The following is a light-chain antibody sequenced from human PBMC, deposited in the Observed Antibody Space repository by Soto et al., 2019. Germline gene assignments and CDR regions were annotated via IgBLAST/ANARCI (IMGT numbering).Light chain of an antibody. CDR3: QQYYSYPLT. Sequence: AIRMTQSPSSFSASTGDRVTITCRASQGISSYLAWYQQKPGKAPKLLIYAASTLQSGVPSRFSGSGSGTDFTLTIICLQSEDFATYYCQQYYSYPLTFVGGTQVEI. CDR2: AAS. V-gene: IGKV1-8*01. J-gene: IGKJ4*01. CDR1: QGISSY.